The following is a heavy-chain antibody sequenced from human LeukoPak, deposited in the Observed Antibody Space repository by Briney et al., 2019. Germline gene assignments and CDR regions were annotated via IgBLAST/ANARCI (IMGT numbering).Heavy chain of an antibody. CDR1: GFTFSSYG. V-gene: IGHV3-30*18. Sequence: GRSLRLSCAASGFTFSSYGMHWVRQAPGKGLGWVAVISYDGSNKYYADSVKGRFTISRDNSKNTLYLQMNSLRAEDTAVYYCAKDGPPDLYGMDVWGQGTTVTVSS. CDR2: ISYDGSNK. CDR3: AKDGPPDLYGMDV. J-gene: IGHJ6*02.